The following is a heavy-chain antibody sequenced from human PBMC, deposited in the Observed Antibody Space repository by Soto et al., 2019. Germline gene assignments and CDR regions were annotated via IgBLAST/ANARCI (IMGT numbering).Heavy chain of an antibody. D-gene: IGHD1-26*01. CDR3: TRLVGAIDY. CDR2: IRSKANSYAT. Sequence: EVQLVESGGGLVQPGGSLKLSCAASGFTFSGSAMHWFRQSSGKGLEWVGRIRSKANSYATAYAASVKGRFTISRDDSKNTAYLQMNSLKTEDTAVYYCTRLVGAIDYWGQGTLVTVSS. CDR1: GFTFSGSA. V-gene: IGHV3-73*02. J-gene: IGHJ4*02.